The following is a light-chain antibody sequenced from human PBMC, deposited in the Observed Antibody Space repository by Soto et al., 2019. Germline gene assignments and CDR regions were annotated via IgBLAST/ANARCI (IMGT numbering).Light chain of an antibody. CDR3: QQYNAYSPWT. CDR1: QSISGW. Sequence: DIQMTQSPSTLSASAGDRVAITCRASQSISGWLAWYQQKPGKAPKLLIYDASRLESGVPSRFSGSGSGTEFTLIISSLQPDDFATYYCQQYNAYSPWTFGQGTKVAIK. J-gene: IGKJ1*01. V-gene: IGKV1-5*01. CDR2: DAS.